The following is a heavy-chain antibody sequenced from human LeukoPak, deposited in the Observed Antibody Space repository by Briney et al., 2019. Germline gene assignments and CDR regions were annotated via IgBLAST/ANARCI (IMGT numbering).Heavy chain of an antibody. D-gene: IGHD2-2*01. CDR2: IYYSGST. J-gene: IGHJ4*02. CDR3: ARYYCTSNTCYYFDY. V-gene: IGHV4-61*01. Sequence: SETLSLTCTVSGGSISSSSYYWSWIRQPPGKGLEWIGYIYYSGSTNYNPSLKSRVTISVDTSKNQFSLKLTSVTAADTAMYYCARYYCTSNTCYYFDYWGQGTLVTVSS. CDR1: GGSISSSSYY.